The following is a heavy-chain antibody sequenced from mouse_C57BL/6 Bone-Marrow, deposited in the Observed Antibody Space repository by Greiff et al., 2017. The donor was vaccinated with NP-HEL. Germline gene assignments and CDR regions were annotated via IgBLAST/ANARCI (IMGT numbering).Heavy chain of an antibody. CDR3: ARPGGSSFHWYFDV. V-gene: IGHV5-12*01. J-gene: IGHJ1*03. CDR1: GFTFSDYY. CDR2: ISNGGGST. Sequence: EVKLVESGGGLVQPGGSLKLSCAASGFTFSDYYMYWVRQTPEKRLEWVAYISNGGGSTYYPDTVKGRFTISRDNAKNTLYLQMSRLKSEDTAMYYCARPGGSSFHWYFDVWGTGTTVTVSS. D-gene: IGHD1-1*01.